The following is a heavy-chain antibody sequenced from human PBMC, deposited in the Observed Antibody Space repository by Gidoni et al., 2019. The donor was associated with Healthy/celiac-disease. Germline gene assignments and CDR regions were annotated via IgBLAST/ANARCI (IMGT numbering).Heavy chain of an antibody. CDR2: ISSSSSTI. CDR3: AREMRVVVPAAMAYYYYGMDV. CDR1: GFPLRSYR. V-gene: IGHV3-48*02. Sequence: EVQLVESGGGLVQPGGSLRLSCAASGFPLRSYRMTWVRQAPGKGLEWVSYISSSSSTIYYADSVKGRFTISRDNAKNSLYLQMNSLRDEDTAVYYGAREMRVVVPAAMAYYYYGMDVWGQGTTVTVSS. D-gene: IGHD2-2*01. J-gene: IGHJ6*02.